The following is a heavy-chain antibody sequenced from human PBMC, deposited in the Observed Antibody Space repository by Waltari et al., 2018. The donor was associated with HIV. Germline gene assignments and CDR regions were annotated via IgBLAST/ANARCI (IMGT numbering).Heavy chain of an antibody. D-gene: IGHD2-15*01. V-gene: IGHV4-38-2*02. Sequence: QVQLQESGPGLVKPSETLSLTCTVSGYSISSGYYWGWIRQPPGKGLEWIGSIYHSGSTYYNPSLKSRVTISVDTSKNQFSLKRSSVTAADTAVYYCARVCCVGQSAFDIWGQGTMVTVSS. J-gene: IGHJ3*02. CDR2: IYHSGST. CDR3: ARVCCVGQSAFDI. CDR1: GYSISSGYY.